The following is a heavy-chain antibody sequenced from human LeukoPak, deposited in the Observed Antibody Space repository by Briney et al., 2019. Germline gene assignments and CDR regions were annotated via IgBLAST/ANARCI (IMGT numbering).Heavy chain of an antibody. V-gene: IGHV1-2*02. D-gene: IGHD5-24*01. Sequence: ASVKVSCKASGYTFTDYYMHWVRQAPGRGLEWMGWIIPNSGGTNYAQKFQGRVTMTRDTSISTAYMELSRLRSDDTAVYYCAFRRRDGYTFGYWGQGTLVTVSS. CDR3: AFRRRDGYTFGY. CDR1: GYTFTDYY. CDR2: IIPNSGGT. J-gene: IGHJ4*02.